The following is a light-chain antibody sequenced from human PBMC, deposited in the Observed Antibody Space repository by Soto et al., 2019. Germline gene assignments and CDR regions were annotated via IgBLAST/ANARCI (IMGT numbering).Light chain of an antibody. CDR2: EVS. J-gene: IGLJ1*01. CDR3: CSYAGSSTFVYV. V-gene: IGLV2-23*02. CDR1: SSDVGSYNL. Sequence: QSVLTQPASVSGSPGQSITISCTGTSSDVGSYNLVSWYQQHPGKAPKLMIYEVSKRPSGVSNRFSGSKSGNTASLTISGLQAEDEADYCCCSYAGSSTFVYVFGTGTKVTVL.